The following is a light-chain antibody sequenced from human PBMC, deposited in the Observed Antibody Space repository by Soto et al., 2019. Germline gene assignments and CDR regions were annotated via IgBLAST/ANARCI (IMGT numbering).Light chain of an antibody. CDR1: SGDVGSYNL. V-gene: IGLV2-23*01. J-gene: IGLJ1*01. CDR3: CSYAGSSTHYV. Sequence: QSVLTQPASVSGSPGQSITISCTGTSGDVGSYNLVSWYQQHPGKAPKLMIYEGSKRPSGVSNRFSGSKSGNTASLTISGLQAEDEADYYCCSYAGSSTHYVFGTGTRSPS. CDR2: EGS.